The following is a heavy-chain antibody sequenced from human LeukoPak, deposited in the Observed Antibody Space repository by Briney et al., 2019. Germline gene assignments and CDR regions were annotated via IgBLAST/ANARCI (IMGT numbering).Heavy chain of an antibody. CDR3: ARGGRDGYNYAFDI. V-gene: IGHV4-4*07. D-gene: IGHD5-24*01. CDR1: GGSISSYY. J-gene: IGHJ3*02. Sequence: SETLSLTCTVSGGSISSYYWSWIRQPAGKGLEWIGRIYTSGSTNYNPSLKSRVTMSVDTSKNQFSLKLSSVTAADTAVYYCARGGRDGYNYAFDIWGPGTMVSVSS. CDR2: IYTSGST.